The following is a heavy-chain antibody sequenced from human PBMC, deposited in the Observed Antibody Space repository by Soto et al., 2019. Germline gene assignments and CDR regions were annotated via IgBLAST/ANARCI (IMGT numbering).Heavy chain of an antibody. V-gene: IGHV3-21*06. Sequence: LRLSCAASGFTFTRYSMNWVRQAPGKGLEWVSSISSTTNYIYYGDSMKGRFTISRDNAKNSLYLEMNSLRAEDTAVYYCARGSEDLTSNFDYWGQGTLVTVSS. CDR3: ARGSEDLTSNFDY. J-gene: IGHJ4*02. CDR1: GFTFTRYS. CDR2: ISSTTNYI.